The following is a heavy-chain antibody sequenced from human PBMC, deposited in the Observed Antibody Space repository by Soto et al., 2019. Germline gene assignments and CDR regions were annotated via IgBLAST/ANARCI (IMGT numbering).Heavy chain of an antibody. V-gene: IGHV3-48*02. CDR1: GFTLSSYS. J-gene: IGHJ4*01. CDR3: ARERQISGYYYVSYFDS. D-gene: IGHD3-22*01. Sequence: PGGSLRLSCAASGFTLSSYSMNWVRLAPGKGLEWVSYISSSSSVIECADSVKGRFTISRDNVQNSVSPQMNSLRDEDSAVYYCARERQISGYYYVSYFDSWGQGTLVTVSS. CDR2: ISSSSSVI.